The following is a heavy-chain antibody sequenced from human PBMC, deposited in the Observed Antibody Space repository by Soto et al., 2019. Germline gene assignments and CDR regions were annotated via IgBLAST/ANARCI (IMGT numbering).Heavy chain of an antibody. Sequence: SVKVSCKASGGTFSSYAVTWLRQVPGQGLELMGSFIPISGSAKYAQKFQGRVTFIADESTSTAYMELSSLTSDDTAVYYCATGPSGSDEYWGQGNLVTVSS. V-gene: IGHV1-69*13. D-gene: IGHD5-12*01. CDR2: FIPISGSA. CDR3: ATGPSGSDEY. J-gene: IGHJ4*02. CDR1: GGTFSSYA.